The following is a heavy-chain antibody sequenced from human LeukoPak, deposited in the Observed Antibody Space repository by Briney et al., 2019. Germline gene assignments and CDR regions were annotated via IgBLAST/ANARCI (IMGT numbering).Heavy chain of an antibody. CDR3: ASGALWFGELLSWCDP. CDR1: GGSFSGYY. CDR2: INHSGST. D-gene: IGHD3-10*01. J-gene: IGHJ5*02. V-gene: IGHV4-34*01. Sequence: SSETLSLTCAVYGGSFSGYYWSWIRQPPGKGLEWIGDINHSGSTNYNPSLKRRVTTSVHTSKNQCSLKLSSVTAADTAVYYCASGALWFGELLSWCDPWGQGTLVTVSS.